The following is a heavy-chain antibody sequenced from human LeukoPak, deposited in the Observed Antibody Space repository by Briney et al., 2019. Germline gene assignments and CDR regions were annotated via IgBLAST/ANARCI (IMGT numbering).Heavy chain of an antibody. D-gene: IGHD2-2*01. Sequence: ASVKVSCKASGYTFTGYYINWVRQAPGQGLEWMGWINPNSGGTNYAQKFQGRVTMTSDTSISTAYMELSSLRSDDTVVYYCARKSAARSTSEFDCWGQGTLVTVSS. CDR1: GYTFTGYY. CDR2: INPNSGGT. V-gene: IGHV1-2*02. J-gene: IGHJ4*02. CDR3: ARKSAARSTSEFDC.